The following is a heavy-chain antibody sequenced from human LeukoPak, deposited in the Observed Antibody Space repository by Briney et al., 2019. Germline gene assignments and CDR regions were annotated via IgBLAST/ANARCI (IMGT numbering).Heavy chain of an antibody. Sequence: GGSLRLSXAASGLTFSSYWMSWVRQTPGKGLEWVANIKQDGSEKYYVDSVKGRFTISRDNAKNSLYLQMNSLRAEDTAVYYCARDKKHTAMVFDYWGQGTLATVSS. CDR3: ARDKKHTAMVFDY. CDR2: IKQDGSEK. J-gene: IGHJ4*02. V-gene: IGHV3-7*01. CDR1: GLTFSSYW. D-gene: IGHD5-18*01.